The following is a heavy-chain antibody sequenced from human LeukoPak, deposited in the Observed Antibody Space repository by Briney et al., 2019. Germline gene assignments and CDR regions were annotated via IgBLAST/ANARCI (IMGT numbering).Heavy chain of an antibody. V-gene: IGHV4-4*07. CDR3: ARVRPGYYYYYMDV. CDR1: GGSISSYY. Sequence: SETLSLTCTVSGGSISSYYWSWIRQPAGKGLEWTGRIYSSGSTNYNPSLKSRVTISVDTSKNQFSLKLSSVTAADTAVYYCARVRPGYYYYYMDVWGKGTTVTVSS. CDR2: IYSSGST. J-gene: IGHJ6*03.